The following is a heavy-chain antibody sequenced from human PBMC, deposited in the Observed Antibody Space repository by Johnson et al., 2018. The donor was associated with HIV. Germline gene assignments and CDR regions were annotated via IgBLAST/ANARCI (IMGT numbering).Heavy chain of an antibody. V-gene: IGHV3-30*02. J-gene: IGHJ3*02. CDR2: IAHDESIT. CDR3: AKDDNLGVWYSDAFDI. D-gene: IGHD2-21*02. CDR1: GFTFANYG. Sequence: QLVESGGGVVQPGGSLRLSCAASGFTFANYGMHWVRQAPGKGLEWVAFIAHDESITHYADSVKGRFTMSRDNSKNTLYLQMKSLRAEDTAIYYCAKDDNLGVWYSDAFDIWGQGTMVTVSS.